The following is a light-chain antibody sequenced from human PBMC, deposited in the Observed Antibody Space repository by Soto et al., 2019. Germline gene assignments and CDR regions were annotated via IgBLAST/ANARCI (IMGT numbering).Light chain of an antibody. V-gene: IGLV2-8*01. CDR1: SSDVGGYNY. CDR3: GSYAGGNTFV. J-gene: IGLJ1*01. Sequence: QSSLTQSPSASGPPGQSVTIACIGTSSDVGGYNYVSWYQHRPGKAPKLIIYEVTKRPSGVPDRFSGSRSGTTASLTVSGLQAEDEADYYCGSYAGGNTFVFGTGTKVTVL. CDR2: EVT.